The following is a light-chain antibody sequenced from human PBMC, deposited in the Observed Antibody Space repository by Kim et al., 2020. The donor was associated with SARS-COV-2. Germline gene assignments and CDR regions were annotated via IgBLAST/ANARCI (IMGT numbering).Light chain of an antibody. CDR2: AAS. V-gene: IGKV1-39*01. J-gene: IGKJ2*01. CDR3: QQSYSTPPT. CDR1: QCISSY. Sequence: SAAGGDRVTITCRASQCISSYLNWYQQKPGKAPKRLIDAASGLQSGVPARFSGSGSGTDFALTISSLQPEDFATYSCQQSYSTPPTFGQGTKLEI.